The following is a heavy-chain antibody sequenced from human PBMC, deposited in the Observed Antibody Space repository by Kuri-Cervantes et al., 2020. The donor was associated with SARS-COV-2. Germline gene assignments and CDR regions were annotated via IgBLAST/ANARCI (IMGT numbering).Heavy chain of an antibody. Sequence: SVKVSCKASGGTFSSYAISWVRQAPGQGLEWMGGIIPIFGKANYAQKFQGRVTITADESTSTAYMELSSLRSEDTAVYYCASDTSGYNYGFSGGPETYYYYFGMDVWGQGTTVTVSS. V-gene: IGHV1-69*13. CDR1: GGTFSSYA. J-gene: IGHJ6*02. D-gene: IGHD5-18*01. CDR2: IIPIFGKA. CDR3: ASDTSGYNYGFSGGPETYYYYFGMDV.